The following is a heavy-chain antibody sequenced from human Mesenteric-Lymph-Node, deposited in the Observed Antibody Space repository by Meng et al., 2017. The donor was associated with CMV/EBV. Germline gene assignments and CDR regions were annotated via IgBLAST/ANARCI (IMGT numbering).Heavy chain of an antibody. CDR1: GGSIRSSDYY. D-gene: IGHD2-15*01. CDR3: ATYLVVPRNYQFDS. V-gene: IGHV4-39*07. J-gene: IGHJ4*02. Sequence: SETLSLTCTVSGGSIRSSDYYWGWIRQTPGKGLEWIGTIYYTESTYYNPSLESRVTISVDTSKNQFSLKLSSVTAADTAVYYCATYLVVPRNYQFDSWGQGTLVTVSS. CDR2: IYYTEST.